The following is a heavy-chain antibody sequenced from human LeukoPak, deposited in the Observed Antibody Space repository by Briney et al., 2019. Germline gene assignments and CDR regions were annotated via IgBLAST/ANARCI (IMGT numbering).Heavy chain of an antibody. V-gene: IGHV1-2*02. CDR3: ARVEGYCSSTSCRKDFDY. CDR1: GYTFTSYG. D-gene: IGHD2-2*01. CDR2: INPNSGGT. Sequence: GASVKVSCKASGYTFTSYGISWVRQAPGQGLEWMGWINPNSGGTNYAQKFQGRVTMTRDTSISTAYMELSSLRSDDTAVYYCARVEGYCSSTSCRKDFDYWGQGTLVTVSS. J-gene: IGHJ4*02.